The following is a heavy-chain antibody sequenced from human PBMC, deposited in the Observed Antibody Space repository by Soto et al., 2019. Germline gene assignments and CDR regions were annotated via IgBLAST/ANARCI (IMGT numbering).Heavy chain of an antibody. CDR3: AKDPVDYDFWSGYREHDY. J-gene: IGHJ4*02. D-gene: IGHD3-3*01. Sequence: GGSLRLSCAASGFTFSSYAMSWVRQAPGKGLEWVSAISGSGGSTYYADSVKGRFTISRANSKNTLYLQMNSLRAEDTAVYYCAKDPVDYDFWSGYREHDYWGQGTLVTVSS. CDR1: GFTFSSYA. CDR2: ISGSGGST. V-gene: IGHV3-23*01.